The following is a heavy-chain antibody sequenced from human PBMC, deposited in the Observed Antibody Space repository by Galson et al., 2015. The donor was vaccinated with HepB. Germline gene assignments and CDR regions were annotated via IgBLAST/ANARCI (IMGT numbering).Heavy chain of an antibody. CDR2: IKAGNGNT. CDR1: GFTFSSYA. Sequence: SVKVSCKASGFTFSSYAIHWVRQAPGQRLEWMGWIKAGNGNTKYSQKFQGRVTITRDTSASTAYMELTSLRSEDTAVYYCATSPSPGSCSGISCPGRAFDIWGQGTLVTVSS. D-gene: IGHD2-2*01. J-gene: IGHJ3*02. V-gene: IGHV1-3*01. CDR3: ATSPSPGSCSGISCPGRAFDI.